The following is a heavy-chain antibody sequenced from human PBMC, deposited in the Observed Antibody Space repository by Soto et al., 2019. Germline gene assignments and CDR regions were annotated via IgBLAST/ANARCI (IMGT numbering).Heavy chain of an antibody. CDR1: GYTFTSYA. CDR3: ARISSYGDDAFDI. V-gene: IGHV1-3*01. Sequence: ASVKVSCKASGYTFTSYAMHWVRQAPGQRLEWMGWINAGNGNTKYSQKFQGRVTITRDTSASTAYMELSSLRSEDTAVYYCARISSYGDDAFDIWGQGTMVTVSS. D-gene: IGHD4-17*01. CDR2: INAGNGNT. J-gene: IGHJ3*02.